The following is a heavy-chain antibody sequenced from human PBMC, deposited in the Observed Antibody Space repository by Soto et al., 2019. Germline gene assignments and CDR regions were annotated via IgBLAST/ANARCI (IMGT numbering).Heavy chain of an antibody. D-gene: IGHD3-3*01. CDR2: IKPDGSEN. J-gene: IGHJ4*02. CDR1: GFTFSSYW. CDR3: ARVLRFLEWLSRPNYLDY. Sequence: EVQLVQSGGGLVQPGGSLRLSCAGSGFTFSSYWMSWVRQAPGKGLEWVANIKPDGSENYYVDSVKGRFTISRDNAKNSLYLQMNSLRAADTAVYYCARVLRFLEWLSRPNYLDYWGQGTLVTVSS. V-gene: IGHV3-7*01.